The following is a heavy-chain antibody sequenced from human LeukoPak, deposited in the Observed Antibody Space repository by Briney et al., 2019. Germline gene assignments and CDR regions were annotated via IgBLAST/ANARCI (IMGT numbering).Heavy chain of an antibody. D-gene: IGHD3-16*01. J-gene: IGHJ6*03. V-gene: IGHV3-21*01. CDR1: GFTFSRYS. Sequence: GGSLRLSCAASGFTFSRYSMNWVRQAPGKGLEWVSTISSSSSYIYYADSVKGRFTISRDNAKNSLYLQMNSLRAEDTAVYYCARDPPAYSYYYYMDVWGKGTTVTVSS. CDR2: ISSSSSYI. CDR3: ARDPPAYSYYYYMDV.